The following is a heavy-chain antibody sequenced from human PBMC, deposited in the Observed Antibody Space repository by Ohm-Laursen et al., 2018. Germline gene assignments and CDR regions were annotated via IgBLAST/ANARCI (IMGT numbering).Heavy chain of an antibody. V-gene: IGHV1-24*01. CDR1: GYTLTELS. Sequence: ASVKVSCKVSGYTLTELSMHWVRQAPGKGLEWMGGFDPEDGETIYAQKFQGRVTMTEDTSTDTAYMELSSLRSEDTAVYYCARIKEISGYSYGIGDYWGQGTLVTVSS. D-gene: IGHD5-18*01. J-gene: IGHJ4*02. CDR2: FDPEDGET. CDR3: ARIKEISGYSYGIGDY.